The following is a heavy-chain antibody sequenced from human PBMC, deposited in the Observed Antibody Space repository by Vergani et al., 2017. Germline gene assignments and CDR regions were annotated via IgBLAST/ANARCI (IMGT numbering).Heavy chain of an antibody. CDR1: GYSISSGYY. J-gene: IGHJ5*02. D-gene: IGHD2-2*01. CDR2: IYHSGST. CDR3: ARQRGDYCSSTSCRRLGSFDP. V-gene: IGHV4-38-2*01. Sequence: QVQLQESGPGLVKPSETLSLTCAVSGYSISSGYYWGWIRQPPGKGLEWIGSIYHSGSTYYNPSLKSRVTISVDTSKNQFSLKLSSVTAADTAVYYCARQRGDYCSSTSCRRLGSFDPWGQGTLVTVSS.